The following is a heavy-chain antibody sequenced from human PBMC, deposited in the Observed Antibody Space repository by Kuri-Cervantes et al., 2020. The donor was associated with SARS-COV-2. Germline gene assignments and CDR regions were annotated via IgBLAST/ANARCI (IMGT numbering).Heavy chain of an antibody. D-gene: IGHD6-13*01. CDR1: GGSISSYY. V-gene: IGHV4-59*01. Sequence: ESLKISCTVSGGSISSYYWSWIRQPPGKGLEWIGYIYYSGSTNYNPSLKSRVTISVDTSKNQFSLKLSSVTAADTAVYYCASSSRAGTHFDYWDQGTLVTVSS. CDR2: IYYSGST. J-gene: IGHJ4*02. CDR3: ASSSRAGTHFDY.